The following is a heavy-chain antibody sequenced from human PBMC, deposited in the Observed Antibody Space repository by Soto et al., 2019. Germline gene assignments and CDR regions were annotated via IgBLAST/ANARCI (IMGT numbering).Heavy chain of an antibody. CDR1: GYTFTNYW. CDR3: ARHLIRDDGYYFDY. CDR2: IYPDDSDT. J-gene: IGHJ4*02. D-gene: IGHD1-1*01. V-gene: IGHV5-51*01. Sequence: EVQLVQYGAEVKKPGESLKISCQGSGYTFTNYWIGWVRQMPGKVLEWVGIIYPDDSDTRYSPSFQGQVTISADKSVSTAYLHLRSLKDSDTAVYYCARHLIRDDGYYFDYWGQGNLVTVSA.